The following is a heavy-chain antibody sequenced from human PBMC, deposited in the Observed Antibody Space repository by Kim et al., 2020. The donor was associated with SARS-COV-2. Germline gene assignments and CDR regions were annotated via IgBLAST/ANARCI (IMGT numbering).Heavy chain of an antibody. Sequence: SETLSLTCAVYGGSFSGYYWSWIRQPPGKGLEWIGEINHSGSTNYNPSLKSRVTISVDTSKNQFSLKLSSVTAADTAVYYCARGPRPHRQWLVSRAFDIWGQGTMVTVSS. CDR3: ARGPRPHRQWLVSRAFDI. V-gene: IGHV4-34*01. J-gene: IGHJ3*02. CDR2: INHSGST. D-gene: IGHD6-19*01. CDR1: GGSFSGYY.